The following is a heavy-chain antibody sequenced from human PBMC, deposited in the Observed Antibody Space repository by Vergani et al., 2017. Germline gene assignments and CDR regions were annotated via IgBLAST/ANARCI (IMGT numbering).Heavy chain of an antibody. Sequence: QVQLVQSGAEVKKPGASVKVSCKASGYTFTGYYMHWVRQAPGQGLEWMGWINPNSGGTNYAQKFQGRVTMTRETSISTAYMELSRLRSDDTAVYYCARTSSTYGDYVATTYGMDVWGQGTTVTVSS. CDR3: ARTSSTYGDYVATTYGMDV. D-gene: IGHD4-17*01. CDR1: GYTFTGYY. V-gene: IGHV1-2*02. CDR2: INPNSGGT. J-gene: IGHJ6*02.